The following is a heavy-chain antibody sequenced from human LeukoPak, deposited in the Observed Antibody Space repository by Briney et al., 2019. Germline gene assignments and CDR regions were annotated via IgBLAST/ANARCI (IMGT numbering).Heavy chain of an antibody. CDR3: AKLPYYYDSSGSFFDY. CDR1: GFTIRSNA. Sequence: GGYLRLYCAASGFTIRSNAMSWVRQAPGKGREWVSGISGSGGSTYYADSVKGPFTISRDKSKNTLYLQMNSLRAEDTAVYYCAKLPYYYDSSGSFFDYWGQGTLVTVSS. V-gene: IGHV3-23*01. CDR2: ISGSGGST. D-gene: IGHD3-22*01. J-gene: IGHJ4*02.